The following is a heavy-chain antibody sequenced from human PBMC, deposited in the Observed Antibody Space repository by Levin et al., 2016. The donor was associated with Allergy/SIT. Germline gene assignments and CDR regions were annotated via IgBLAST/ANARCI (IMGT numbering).Heavy chain of an antibody. D-gene: IGHD3-3*01. CDR3: ASARGDFWGGSYDL. CDR1: GFTFSNYW. V-gene: IGHV3-74*01. CDR2: ISPDARTT. J-gene: IGHJ5*02. Sequence: GESLKISCATSGFTFSNYWMYWVRQTPGKGLVCVSRISPDARTTDSADFAKGRFSISRDNARNTLYLQMSSLRVEDTAMYFCASARGDFWGGSYDLWGRGTLVTVSS.